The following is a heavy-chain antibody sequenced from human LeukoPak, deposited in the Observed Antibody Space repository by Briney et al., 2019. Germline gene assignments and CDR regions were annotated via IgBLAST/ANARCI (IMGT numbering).Heavy chain of an antibody. Sequence: GGSLRLSCAASGFTFSSYSMNWVRQAPGKGLEWVSSISSSSSYIYYADSVKGRFTISRDNAKNSLYLQMNSLRAEDTAVYYCARERDTVTTWYFDYYYYYMDVWGKGTTVTVSS. CDR1: GFTFSSYS. V-gene: IGHV3-21*01. CDR3: ARERDTVTTWYFDYYYYYMDV. CDR2: ISSSSSYI. J-gene: IGHJ6*03. D-gene: IGHD4-17*01.